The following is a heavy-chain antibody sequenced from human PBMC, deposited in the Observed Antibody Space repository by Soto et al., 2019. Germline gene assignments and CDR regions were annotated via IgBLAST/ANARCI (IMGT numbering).Heavy chain of an antibody. CDR2: INNDGRSI. V-gene: IGHV3-74*01. Sequence: PGGSLRLSCVGSGFSFSTYWMHWVRQTPGKGLVWVSRINNDGRSISYADSVKGRFTISRDNAKNTLYLQMNSLRAEDTAMYYCATIQWGSLDFWGQGXLVTVYS. D-gene: IGHD5-12*01. CDR1: GFSFSTYW. CDR3: ATIQWGSLDF. J-gene: IGHJ4*02.